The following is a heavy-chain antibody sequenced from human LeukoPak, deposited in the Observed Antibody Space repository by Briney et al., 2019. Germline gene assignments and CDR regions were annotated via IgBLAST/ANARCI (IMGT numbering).Heavy chain of an antibody. Sequence: GGSLRLSCAASGFTFSSYWMHWVRQAPGKGLVWVSRINSDGSSTSYADSVKGRFTISRDNAKNTLYLQMNSLRAEDTAVYYCAVVAATQYYYYYYMDVWGKGTTVTVSS. V-gene: IGHV3-74*01. CDR2: INSDGSST. J-gene: IGHJ6*03. CDR3: AVVAATQYYYYYYMDV. D-gene: IGHD2-15*01. CDR1: GFTFSSYW.